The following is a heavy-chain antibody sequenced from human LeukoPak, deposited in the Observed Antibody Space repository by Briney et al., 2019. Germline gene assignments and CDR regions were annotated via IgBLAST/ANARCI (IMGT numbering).Heavy chain of an antibody. CDR1: GFTFSSYG. CDR2: IWYDGSNK. Sequence: GGSLRLSCAASGFTFSSYGMHWVRQAPGRGLEWVAVIWYDGSNKYYADSVKGRFTISRDNSKNTLYLQMNSLRAEDTAVYYCARSSYSSSWTGWFDPWGQGTLVTVS. CDR3: ARSSYSSSWTGWFDP. V-gene: IGHV3-33*01. J-gene: IGHJ5*02. D-gene: IGHD6-13*01.